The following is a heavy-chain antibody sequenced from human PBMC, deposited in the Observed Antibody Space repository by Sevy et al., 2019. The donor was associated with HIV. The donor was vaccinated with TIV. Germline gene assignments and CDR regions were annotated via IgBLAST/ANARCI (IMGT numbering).Heavy chain of an antibody. CDR3: ARGPPDGSYDYFDY. Sequence: GGSLRLSCAASGFTFSSFNMNWVRQAPGKGLEWVSSISGLSNYIYYAESLKGRFIIPRDNAKNTLYLQMNSLRADDTAVYYCARGPPDGSYDYFDYWGQGTLVTVSS. CDR2: ISGLSNYI. V-gene: IGHV3-21*06. J-gene: IGHJ4*02. D-gene: IGHD1-26*01. CDR1: GFTFSSFN.